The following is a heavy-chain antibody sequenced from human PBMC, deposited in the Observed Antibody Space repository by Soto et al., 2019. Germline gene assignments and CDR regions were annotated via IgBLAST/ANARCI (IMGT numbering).Heavy chain of an antibody. CDR1: GYTFMTYA. Sequence: QVQLVQSGAEVKKPGGSVKISCKTSGYTFMTYALHWVRQAPGQRLEGMGWINPGSVNTEYSQKLQGRVTITRDTSARTVFMDVANLTSEVPAVYYCARIRMLWYGELSHWGQGTLVTVSA. V-gene: IGHV1-3*01. CDR2: INPGSVNT. D-gene: IGHD3-10*01. J-gene: IGHJ4*02. CDR3: ARIRMLWYGELSH.